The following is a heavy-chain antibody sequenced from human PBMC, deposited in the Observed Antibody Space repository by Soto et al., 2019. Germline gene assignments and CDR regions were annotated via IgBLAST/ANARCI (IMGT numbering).Heavy chain of an antibody. D-gene: IGHD2-15*01. Sequence: QVQLVESGGGVVQPGRSLRLSCAASGFTFSSYAMHWVRQAPGKGLEWVAVISYDGSNKYYADSVKGRFTISRDNSKNTLYLQMNSLKTEDTAVYYCTTAAGYCSGGSCPTGFYYYYGMDVWGQGTTVTVSS. V-gene: IGHV3-30-3*01. CDR3: TTAAGYCSGGSCPTGFYYYYGMDV. CDR2: ISYDGSNK. CDR1: GFTFSSYA. J-gene: IGHJ6*02.